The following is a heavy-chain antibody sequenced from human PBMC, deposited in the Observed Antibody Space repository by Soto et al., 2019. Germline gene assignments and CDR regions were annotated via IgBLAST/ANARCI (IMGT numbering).Heavy chain of an antibody. V-gene: IGHV4-39*01. Sequence: SETLSLTCTVSGGSISSRSYYWGWIRQPPGQGLEWSGSIYYSGSTYYNPSLKRRVTISVDTSKNQFSLKLSSVTAADTDVYYCARRNYDFGSGYPNWFDPWGQGTLVTVSS. CDR1: GGSISSRSYY. J-gene: IGHJ5*02. CDR3: ARRNYDFGSGYPNWFDP. D-gene: IGHD3-3*01. CDR2: IYYSGST.